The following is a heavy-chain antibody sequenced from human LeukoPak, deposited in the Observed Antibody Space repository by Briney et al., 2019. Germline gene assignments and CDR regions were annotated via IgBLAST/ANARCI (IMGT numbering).Heavy chain of an antibody. J-gene: IGHJ4*02. D-gene: IGHD5-12*01. Sequence: ASVKVSCKASGYTFTGYYMHWVRQAPGQGLEWMGWINPNSGGTNYAQKFQGRVTMTRDTPISTAYMELSRLRSDDTAIYYCAKSSDVVTRNVDCWGQGTLVTVSS. V-gene: IGHV1-2*02. CDR3: AKSSDVVTRNVDC. CDR2: INPNSGGT. CDR1: GYTFTGYY.